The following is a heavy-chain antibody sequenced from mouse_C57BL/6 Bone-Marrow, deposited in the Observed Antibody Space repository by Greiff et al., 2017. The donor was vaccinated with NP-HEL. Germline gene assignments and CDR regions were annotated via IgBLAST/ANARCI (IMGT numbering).Heavy chain of an antibody. J-gene: IGHJ1*03. CDR1: GFSLSTFGMG. V-gene: IGHV8-8*01. D-gene: IGHD4-1*01. CDR2: IWWDDDT. Sequence: QVTLKESGPGILQPSQTLSLPCSFSGFSLSTFGMGVGWIRQPSGKGLEWLAHIWWDDDTYYNPALKSRLTISKDTSKNQVFLKIANVDTADTATYYWARISGVGLYWYFDVWGTGTTVTVSS. CDR3: ARISGVGLYWYFDV.